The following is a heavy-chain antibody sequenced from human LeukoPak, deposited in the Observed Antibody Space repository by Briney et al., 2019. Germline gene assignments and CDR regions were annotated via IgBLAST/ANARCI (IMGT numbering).Heavy chain of an antibody. D-gene: IGHD6-13*01. Sequence: GGSLRLSCAASGFTFSSYGMHWVRQAPGKGLEWVAVISYDGSNKCYADSVKGRFTISRDNSKNTLYLQMNSLRAEDTAVYYCAKISIAAAGTGVDYWGQGTLVTVSS. J-gene: IGHJ4*02. CDR2: ISYDGSNK. CDR3: AKISIAAAGTGVDY. CDR1: GFTFSSYG. V-gene: IGHV3-30*18.